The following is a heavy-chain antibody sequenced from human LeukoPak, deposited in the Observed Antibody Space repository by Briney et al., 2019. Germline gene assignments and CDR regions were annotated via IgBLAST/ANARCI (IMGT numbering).Heavy chain of an antibody. J-gene: IGHJ4*02. V-gene: IGHV3-23*01. D-gene: IGHD4-17*01. CDR2: ISGAGGTT. CDR3: AKGRGTTVTLAALY. Sequence: GGSLSLLCAASGFTVSNYSVSWVRQAPGKGLEWVSTISGAGGTTYYADSVKGRFTISRDNSKNTLFLQFNSLRADDTAVYYCAKGRGTTVTLAALYGGRGTLVTVSS. CDR1: GFTVSNYS.